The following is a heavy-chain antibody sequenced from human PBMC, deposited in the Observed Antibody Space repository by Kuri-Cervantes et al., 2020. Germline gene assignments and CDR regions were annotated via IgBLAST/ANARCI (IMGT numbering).Heavy chain of an antibody. CDR1: GFTFSSYA. Sequence: GGSLRLSCAASGFTFSSYAMHWVRQAPGKGLEWVAVISYDGSNKYYADSVKGRFTISRDNSKNTLYLQVNSLRAEDTAVYYCARDPGIAAAAQYWFDPWGQGTLVTVSS. V-gene: IGHV3-30-3*01. CDR2: ISYDGSNK. J-gene: IGHJ5*02. D-gene: IGHD6-13*01. CDR3: ARDPGIAAAAQYWFDP.